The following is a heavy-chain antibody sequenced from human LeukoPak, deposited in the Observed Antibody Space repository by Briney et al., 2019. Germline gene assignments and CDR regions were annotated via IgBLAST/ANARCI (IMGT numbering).Heavy chain of an antibody. D-gene: IGHD2-21*02. V-gene: IGHV1-24*01. Sequence: ASVKVSCKVSGHTLSELPMYWVRQAPGEGLEWMGGFDPENDERIYAQKFRGRVTLTEDTSTNTAYMELSSVLSDHPAVYYSTTGVTSIVPDSWGQGPLVTVSS. CDR1: GHTLSELP. CDR3: TTGVTSIVPDS. J-gene: IGHJ4*02. CDR2: FDPENDER.